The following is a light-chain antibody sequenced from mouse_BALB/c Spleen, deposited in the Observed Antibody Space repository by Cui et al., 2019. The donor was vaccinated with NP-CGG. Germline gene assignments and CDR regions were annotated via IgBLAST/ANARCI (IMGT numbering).Light chain of an antibody. CDR1: TGVVTTINY. CDR3: ALWYSNHWV. J-gene: IGLJ1*01. V-gene: IGLV1*01. CDR2: GTN. Sequence: QAVLTQEYALTTSPGETVTLTCRSNTGVVTTINYANWVQEKPDHLFTGLIGGTNNRAPGVPARFSGSLIGDKAALTIAGAQTEDEAIYFCALWYSNHWVFGGGTKLTVL.